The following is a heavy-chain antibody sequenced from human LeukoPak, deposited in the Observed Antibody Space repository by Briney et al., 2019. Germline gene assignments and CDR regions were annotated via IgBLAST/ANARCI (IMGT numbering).Heavy chain of an antibody. J-gene: IGHJ4*02. CDR3: AKVNNHGYNDY. CDR1: GFTFTAYP. V-gene: IGHV3-23*01. D-gene: IGHD5-18*01. Sequence: PGGSLRLSCATSGFTFTAYPMAWVRQAPGKWLEWVSSISGSGGRSDYAESVRGRFTISSDSSSNTLYLQMASLRGDDTAVYYCAKVNNHGYNDYWGQGTLVTVYS. CDR2: ISGSGGRS.